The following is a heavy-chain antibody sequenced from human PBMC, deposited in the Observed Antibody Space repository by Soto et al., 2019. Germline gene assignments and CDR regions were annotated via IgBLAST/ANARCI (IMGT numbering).Heavy chain of an antibody. V-gene: IGHV4-4*02. CDR2: IYHSGST. CDR1: SGSISSSNW. CDR3: ASQNCSGGSCVRDAFGI. Sequence: SETLSLTYAVSSGSISSSNWWSWVRQPPGKGLEWIGEIYHSGSTNYNPSLKSRVTISVDKSKNQFSLKLSSVTAADTAVYYCASQNCSGGSCVRDAFGIWGQGTMVTVSS. D-gene: IGHD2-15*01. J-gene: IGHJ3*02.